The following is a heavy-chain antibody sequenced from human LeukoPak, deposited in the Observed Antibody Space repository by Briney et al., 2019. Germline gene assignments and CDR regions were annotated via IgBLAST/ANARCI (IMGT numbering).Heavy chain of an antibody. CDR2: INPGGGST. D-gene: IGHD3-10*01. CDR3: ATLGFSGSGSYYSDAFDI. CDR1: GYTFTSYY. Sequence: ASVKVSCKASGYTFTSYYMHWVRQAHGQGLEWMGIINPGGGSTSYAQKFQGRVTMTRDMSTSTVYMELSSLRSEDTAVYYCATLGFSGSGSYYSDAFDIWGQGTMVTVSS. V-gene: IGHV1-46*01. J-gene: IGHJ3*02.